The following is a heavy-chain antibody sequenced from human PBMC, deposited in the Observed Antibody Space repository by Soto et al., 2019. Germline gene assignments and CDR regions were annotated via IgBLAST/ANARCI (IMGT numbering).Heavy chain of an antibody. CDR1: GGSVSSGSYY. J-gene: IGHJ4*02. CDR2: IYYSGST. D-gene: IGHD3-22*01. Sequence: KPSETLSLTCTVSGGSVSSGSYYWSWIRQPPGKGLEWIGYIYYSGSTNYNPSLKSRVTISVDTSKNQFSLKLSSVTAADTAVYYCARGDYYDSSGYFPDYWGQGTLVTVSS. V-gene: IGHV4-61*01. CDR3: ARGDYYDSSGYFPDY.